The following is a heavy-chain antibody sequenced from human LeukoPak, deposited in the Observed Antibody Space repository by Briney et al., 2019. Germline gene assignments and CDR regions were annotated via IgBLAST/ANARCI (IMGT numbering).Heavy chain of an antibody. Sequence: PSETLSLTCTVSGGSISSYYWSWIRQPPGKGLEWIGYIYYSGSTNYNPSLKSRVTISVDTSKNQFSLKLSSVTAADTAVYYCARDGSYYGSGSGQEFDYWGQGTLVTVSS. J-gene: IGHJ4*02. CDR1: GGSISSYY. CDR2: IYYSGST. D-gene: IGHD3-10*01. V-gene: IGHV4-59*01. CDR3: ARDGSYYGSGSGQEFDY.